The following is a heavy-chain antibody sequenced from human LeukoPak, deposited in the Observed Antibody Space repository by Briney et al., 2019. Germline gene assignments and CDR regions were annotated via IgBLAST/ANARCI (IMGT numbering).Heavy chain of an antibody. Sequence: SETLSLTCTVSGGSISSSSYYWGWIRQPPGKGLEWIGSIYYSGSTYYNPSLKSRVTISVDTSKNQFSLKLSSVTAADTAVYYCARDSPVRGVIRNNWFDPWGQGTLVTVSS. CDR2: IYYSGST. V-gene: IGHV4-39*07. CDR3: ARDSPVRGVIRNNWFDP. D-gene: IGHD3-10*01. J-gene: IGHJ5*02. CDR1: GGSISSSSYY.